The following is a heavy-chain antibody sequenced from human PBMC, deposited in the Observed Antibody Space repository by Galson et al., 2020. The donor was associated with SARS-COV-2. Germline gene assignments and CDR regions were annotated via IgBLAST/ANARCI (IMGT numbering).Heavy chain of an antibody. Sequence: ETLSLTCTVSGGSISSSSVYWGWFRQPPGRGLEWIGTVSYSGNTYYNPSLKSRVTISVDTSKNQFSLKVSLVTATDTAKYYCARWRPGGNQLVGMDVWGQGTTVTVSS. V-gene: IGHV4-39*01. CDR3: ARWRPGGNQLVGMDV. D-gene: IGHD1-1*01. CDR1: GGSISSSSVY. CDR2: VSYSGNT. J-gene: IGHJ6*02.